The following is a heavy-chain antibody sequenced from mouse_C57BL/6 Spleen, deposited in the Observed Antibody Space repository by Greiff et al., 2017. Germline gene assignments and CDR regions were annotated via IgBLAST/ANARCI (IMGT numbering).Heavy chain of an antibody. CDR1: GYTFTDYF. Sequence: VQLQQSGPELVKPGASVKISCKASGYTFTDYFMNWVKQSPGKSLEWIGDINPNNGGTSYNQKFKGKATLTVDKSSSTAYMELRSLTSEDSAVYYCARAPYYFDYWGQGTTLAVSS. J-gene: IGHJ2*01. CDR2: INPNNGGT. CDR3: ARAPYYFDY. V-gene: IGHV1-26*01.